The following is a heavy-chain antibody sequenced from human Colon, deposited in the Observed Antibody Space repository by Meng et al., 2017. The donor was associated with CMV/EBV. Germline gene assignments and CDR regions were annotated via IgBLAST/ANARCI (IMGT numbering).Heavy chain of an antibody. CDR3: ARAGQVGAADY. CDR2: INQDGSAN. J-gene: IGHJ4*02. Sequence: EWQPVESGGGLVQPGGSLRLSCAASGFPFSTYWMSWVRQAPGKGLEWVANINQDGSANYYVDSVKGRFAISRDNAQNSLFLQMNSLRAEDTAVYYCARAGQVGAADYWGQGTLVTVSS. CDR1: GFPFSTYW. D-gene: IGHD1-26*01. V-gene: IGHV3-7*04.